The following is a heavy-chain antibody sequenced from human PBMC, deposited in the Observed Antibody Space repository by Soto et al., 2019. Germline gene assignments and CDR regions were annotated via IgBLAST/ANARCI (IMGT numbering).Heavy chain of an antibody. V-gene: IGHV4-34*01. CDR1: GGSFSGYY. CDR2: INHSGST. CDR3: ARVRKYSSSWYSV. D-gene: IGHD6-13*01. Sequence: SETLSLTCAVYGGSFSGYYWSWIRQPPGKGLEWIGEINHSGSTNYNPSLKSRVTISVDTSKNQFSLKLSSVTAADTAVYYCARVRKYSSSWYSVWGQGTLVTVSS. J-gene: IGHJ4*02.